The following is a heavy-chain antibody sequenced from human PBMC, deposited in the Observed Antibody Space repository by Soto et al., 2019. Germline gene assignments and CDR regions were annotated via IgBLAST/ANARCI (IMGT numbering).Heavy chain of an antibody. J-gene: IGHJ5*02. D-gene: IGHD3-3*01. CDR2: IYYSGST. Sequence: SETLSLTCTVSGGSISSSSYYWGWIRQPPGKGLEWIGSIYYSGSTYYNPSLKSRVTISVDTSKNQFSLKLSSVTAADTAVYYCARQRSEYYDFWSGYYSRYWFDPWGHGTLVTVSS. V-gene: IGHV4-39*01. CDR3: ARQRSEYYDFWSGYYSRYWFDP. CDR1: GGSISSSSYY.